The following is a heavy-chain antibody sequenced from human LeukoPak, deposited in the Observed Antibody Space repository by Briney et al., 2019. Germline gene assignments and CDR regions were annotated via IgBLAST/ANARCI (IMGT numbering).Heavy chain of an antibody. CDR1: GFIFDDYA. J-gene: IGHJ6*02. CDR2: ITGVGAGT. CDR3: TKGRVATVGGAKYAMDV. V-gene: IGHV3-43*02. D-gene: IGHD5-12*01. Sequence: GGSLRLSCAASGFIFDDYAMHWVRQAPGKGLEWVSLITGVGAGTYYEDSVRGRFTISRYNSKNSLYLIMNSLRTEDTALYYCTKGRVATVGGAKYAMDVWGQGTTVTVSS.